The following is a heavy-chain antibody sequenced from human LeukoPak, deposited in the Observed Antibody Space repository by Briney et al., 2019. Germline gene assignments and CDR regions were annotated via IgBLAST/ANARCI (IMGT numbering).Heavy chain of an antibody. Sequence: PGGSLRLSCAASGFTFDDYAMHWVRQAPGKGLEWVSGISWNGGSVGYADFVKGRFTISRDNAKNFLYLQMSSLRAEDTALYYCAKDRIAAAGYYYYGMDVWGQGTTVTVSS. CDR2: ISWNGGSV. CDR1: GFTFDDYA. J-gene: IGHJ6*02. CDR3: AKDRIAAAGYYYYGMDV. V-gene: IGHV3-9*01. D-gene: IGHD6-13*01.